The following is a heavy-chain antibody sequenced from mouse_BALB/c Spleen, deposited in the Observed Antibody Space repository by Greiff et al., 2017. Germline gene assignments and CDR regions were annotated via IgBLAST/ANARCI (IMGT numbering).Heavy chain of an antibody. V-gene: IGHV1-80*01. CDR1: GYAFSSYW. CDR2: IYPGDGDT. CDR3: ARSDGTAWFAY. Sequence: QVQPKQSGAELVRPGSSVKISCKASGYAFSSYWMNWVKQRPGQGLEWIGQIYPGDGDTNYNGKFKGKATLTADKSSSTAYMQLSSLTSEDSAVYFCARSDGTAWFAYWGQGTLVTVSA. D-gene: IGHD4-1*01. J-gene: IGHJ3*01.